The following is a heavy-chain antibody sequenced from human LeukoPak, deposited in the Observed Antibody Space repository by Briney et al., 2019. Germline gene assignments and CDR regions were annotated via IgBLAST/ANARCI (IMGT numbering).Heavy chain of an antibody. D-gene: IGHD3-22*01. CDR2: IYPGDSDT. J-gene: IGHJ6*02. Sequence: GESLKISCKGSGHSFTSYWIGWVRQLPGKGLEWMGIIYPGDSDTRYSPSFQGQVTISADKSISTAYLQWSSLKASDTAMYYCARVSYYYDSSGSLSYYYYGMDVWGQGTTVTVSS. CDR1: GHSFTSYW. CDR3: ARVSYYYDSSGSLSYYYYGMDV. V-gene: IGHV5-51*01.